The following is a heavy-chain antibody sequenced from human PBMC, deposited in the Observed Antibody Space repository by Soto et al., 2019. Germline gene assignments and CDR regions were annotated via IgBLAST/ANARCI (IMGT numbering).Heavy chain of an antibody. D-gene: IGHD3-3*01. V-gene: IGHV3-15*01. J-gene: IGHJ4*02. CDR2: IKSKTDGGTT. Sequence: PGGSLRLSCAASGFTFSNAWMSWVRQAPGKGLEWVGRIKSKTDGGTTDYAAPVKGRFTISRDDSKNTLYLQMNSLKTEDTAVYYCTSPQYYDFWSGSGGFDYWGQGTLVTVSS. CDR1: GFTFSNAW. CDR3: TSPQYYDFWSGSGGFDY.